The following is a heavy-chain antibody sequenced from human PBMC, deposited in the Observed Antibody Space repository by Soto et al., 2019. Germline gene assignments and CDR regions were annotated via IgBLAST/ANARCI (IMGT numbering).Heavy chain of an antibody. J-gene: IGHJ4*02. Sequence: GASVKVSCKASGYTFTSYHMHWVRKTPGQGLEWMGIINPSGGSTSYAQKFQGRVTMTRDTSTSTVYMELSSLRSEDTAVYYCARVRRTSGYYYGYWGQGTPVTVSS. CDR2: INPSGGST. CDR3: ARVRRTSGYYYGY. V-gene: IGHV1-46*01. CDR1: GYTFTSYH. D-gene: IGHD3-22*01.